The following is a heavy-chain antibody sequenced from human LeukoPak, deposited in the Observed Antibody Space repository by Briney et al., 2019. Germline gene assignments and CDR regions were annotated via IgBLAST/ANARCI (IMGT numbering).Heavy chain of an antibody. CDR1: GFSFNKYG. Sequence: GGSLRLSCTASGFSFNKYGTHWVRQAPGKGLEWVTFIQYDDSVKFYADSVKGRFSIPRDNSKNTLYLQMNSLRAEDTAVYYCAKFDWNYENAFDIWGQGTMVTVSS. J-gene: IGHJ3*02. CDR2: IQYDDSVK. D-gene: IGHD1-7*01. CDR3: AKFDWNYENAFDI. V-gene: IGHV3-30*02.